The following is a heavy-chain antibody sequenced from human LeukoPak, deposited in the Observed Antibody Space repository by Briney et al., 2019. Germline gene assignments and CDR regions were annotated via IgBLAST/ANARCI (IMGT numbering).Heavy chain of an antibody. Sequence: PSETLSLTCTVSGYPISSGYNWGWFRQPPGKGLEWIGDIHHSGNTNYTPSLRSRVTMSADTSKNQFSLKLSSVTAADTALYYCARRVRAGDLDWFDPWGQGALVTVSS. D-gene: IGHD3-16*01. CDR2: IHHSGNT. J-gene: IGHJ5*02. CDR3: ARRVRAGDLDWFDP. V-gene: IGHV4-38-2*02. CDR1: GYPISSGYN.